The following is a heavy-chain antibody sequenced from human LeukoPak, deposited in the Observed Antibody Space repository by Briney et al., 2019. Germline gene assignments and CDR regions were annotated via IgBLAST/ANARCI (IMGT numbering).Heavy chain of an antibody. CDR2: IYYSGST. V-gene: IGHV4-30-4*08. CDR1: GGSISSGDYY. D-gene: IGHD3-9*01. Sequence: SETLSLTCTVSGGSISSGDYYWSWIRQPPGKGLEWIGYIYYSGSTYYNPSLKSRVTMSVDTSKNQFSLKLSSVTAADTAVYYCASAYYDILAGSLRGAFDIWGQGTMVTVSS. CDR3: ASAYYDILAGSLRGAFDI. J-gene: IGHJ3*02.